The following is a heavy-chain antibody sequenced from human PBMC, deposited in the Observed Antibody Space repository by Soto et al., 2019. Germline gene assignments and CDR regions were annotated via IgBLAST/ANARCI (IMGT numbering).Heavy chain of an antibody. CDR2: ISAYNGNT. J-gene: IGHJ5*02. CDR3: ARVGLQGSSWPGEVNWFDP. Sequence: ASVKVSCKASGYTFTSYGISWVRQAPGQGLDWMGWISAYNGNTNYAQKLQGRVTMTTDTSTSTAYMELRSLRSDDTAVYYCARVGLQGSSWPGEVNWFDPWGQGTLVTVSS. D-gene: IGHD6-13*01. CDR1: GYTFTSYG. V-gene: IGHV1-18*01.